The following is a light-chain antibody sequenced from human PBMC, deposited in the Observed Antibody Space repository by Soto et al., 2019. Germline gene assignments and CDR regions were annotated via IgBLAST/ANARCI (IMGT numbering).Light chain of an antibody. V-gene: IGKV1-39*01. CDR3: KQSYSTSWT. CDR1: QSISSY. Sequence: DIQMTQSPSSLSASVGDRVTITCRASQSISSYLNWYQQKPGKAPKLLIYAASSLQSGVPSRFSGSGSGTEFTLNISSMQPEDFATYYCKQSYSTSWTFGQGTKVEIK. J-gene: IGKJ1*01. CDR2: AAS.